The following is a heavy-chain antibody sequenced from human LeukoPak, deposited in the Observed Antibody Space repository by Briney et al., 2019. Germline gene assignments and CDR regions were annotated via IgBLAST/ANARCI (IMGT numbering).Heavy chain of an antibody. Sequence: ASVKVSCKTSGYTFSDYSIHWVRQAPGQGLEWMGWINPKSGGTNYAQKFQGRVTMTRDTSISTAYMELSRLRSDDTAVYYCASSVWYSTDYWGQGTLVTVSS. CDR2: INPKSGGT. D-gene: IGHD2-8*01. CDR3: ASSVWYSTDY. CDR1: GYTFSDYS. J-gene: IGHJ4*02. V-gene: IGHV1-2*02.